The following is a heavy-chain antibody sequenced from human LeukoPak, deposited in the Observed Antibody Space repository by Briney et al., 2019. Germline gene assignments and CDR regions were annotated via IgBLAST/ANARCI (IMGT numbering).Heavy chain of an antibody. CDR1: GFNFSSYA. V-gene: IGHV3-23*01. CDR3: AKDSVVIPAGWFDP. D-gene: IGHD2-2*01. Sequence: GGSLRLSCAASGFNFSSYAMSWVRQAPGKGLEWFLAISASGGSTYYPDPVKGRFTISRDNSTNTLYLQMNRLRAEDTAVYYCAKDSVVIPAGWFDPWGQGTLVTVSS. J-gene: IGHJ5*02. CDR2: ISASGGST.